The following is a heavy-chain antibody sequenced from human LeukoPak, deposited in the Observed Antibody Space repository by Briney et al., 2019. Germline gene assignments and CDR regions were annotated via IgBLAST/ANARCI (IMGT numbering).Heavy chain of an antibody. J-gene: IGHJ4*02. D-gene: IGHD3-22*01. CDR3: AVGYYDSSGYRPIDY. CDR1: GGSISSYY. CDR2: IYYSGST. V-gene: IGHV4-59*01. Sequence: PSETLSLTCTVSGGSISSYYWSWIRQPPGKGLEWIGYIYYSGSTDYNPSLKSRVTISVDTSKNQFSLKLSSVTAADTAVYYCAVGYYDSSGYRPIDYWGQGTLVTVSS.